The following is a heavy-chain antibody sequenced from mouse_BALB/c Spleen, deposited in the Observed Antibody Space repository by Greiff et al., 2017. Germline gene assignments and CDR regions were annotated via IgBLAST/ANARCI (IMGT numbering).Heavy chain of an antibody. Sequence: VQGVESGPGLVAPSQSLSITCTVSGFSLTSYGVHWVRQPPGKGLEWLGVIWAGGSTNYNSALMSRLSISKDNSKSQVFLKMNSLQTDDTAMYYCARDQAAGGSRFDYWGQGTTLTVSS. J-gene: IGHJ2*01. D-gene: IGHD1-1*01. CDR2: IWAGGST. CDR1: GFSLTSYG. CDR3: ARDQAAGGSRFDY. V-gene: IGHV2-9*02.